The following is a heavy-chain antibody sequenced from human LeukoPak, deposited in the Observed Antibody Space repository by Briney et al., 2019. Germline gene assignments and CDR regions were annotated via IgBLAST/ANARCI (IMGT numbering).Heavy chain of an antibody. CDR3: ARLSYGSGPPSDY. CDR1: GGSFSGYY. J-gene: IGHJ4*02. Sequence: PSETLSLTCAVYGGSFSGYYWSWIRQPPGEGLEWIGEINHSGSTNYNPSLKSRVTISVDTSKNQFSLKLSSVTAADTAVYYCARLSYGSGPPSDYWGQGTLVTVSS. V-gene: IGHV4-34*01. CDR2: INHSGST. D-gene: IGHD3-10*01.